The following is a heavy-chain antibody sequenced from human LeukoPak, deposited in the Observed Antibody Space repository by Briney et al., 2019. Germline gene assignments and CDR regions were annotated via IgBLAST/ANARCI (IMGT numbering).Heavy chain of an antibody. V-gene: IGHV3-33*01. CDR1: GFTFNSYG. CDR3: ARDRGSSWYGPIDY. J-gene: IGHJ4*02. D-gene: IGHD6-13*01. Sequence: PGGSLRLSCAASGFTFNSYGMHWVRQVPGKGLEWVAVIWYDGSNEYHADSVKGRFTISRDNSKNTLYLQMNSLRAEDTAVYHCARDRGSSWYGPIDYWGQGTLVTVSS. CDR2: IWYDGSNE.